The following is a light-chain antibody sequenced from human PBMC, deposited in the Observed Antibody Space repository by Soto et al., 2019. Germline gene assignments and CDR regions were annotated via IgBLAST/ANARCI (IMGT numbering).Light chain of an antibody. CDR3: QQYNNWPWT. CDR1: QSVSSIY. Sequence: EIVLTQSPGTLSLSPGERATLSCRASQSVSSIYLAWYQQKPGQAPRLLIYGASSRATGIPDRFSGGGSGTDFTLTISSLQSEDFAVYYCQQYNNWPWTFGQGTKVDI. CDR2: GAS. V-gene: IGKV3-20*01. J-gene: IGKJ1*01.